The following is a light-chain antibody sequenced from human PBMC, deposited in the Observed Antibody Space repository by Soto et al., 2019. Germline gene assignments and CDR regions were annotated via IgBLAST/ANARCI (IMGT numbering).Light chain of an antibody. J-gene: IGLJ2*01. CDR3: SSYTRSSSVV. V-gene: IGLV2-14*01. CDR1: SSDVGGYKF. CDR2: EVS. Sequence: LTQPASVSGSPGQSITISCTGTSSDVGGYKFVSWYQHHLGKAPKLIIYEVSNRPSGVSNRFSGSKSGNTASLTISGLQAEDEADYYCSSYTRSSSVVFGGGTKLTVL.